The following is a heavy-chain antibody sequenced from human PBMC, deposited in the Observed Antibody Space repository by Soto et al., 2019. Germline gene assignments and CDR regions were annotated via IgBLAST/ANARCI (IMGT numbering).Heavy chain of an antibody. V-gene: IGHV3-9*02. Sequence: EVQLVESGGGLVQPGRSLRLSCVASGFTADDYAMHWVRQAPGKGLEWVSGISSNSDTIDYADSVKGRFTISRDNAKNSLFLQRNGLRPEDTALYYCAKDMTWGGMTTIHYFDSWGQGTLVTVSS. CDR3: AKDMTWGGMTTIHYFDS. CDR2: ISSNSDTI. D-gene: IGHD4-17*01. J-gene: IGHJ4*02. CDR1: GFTADDYA.